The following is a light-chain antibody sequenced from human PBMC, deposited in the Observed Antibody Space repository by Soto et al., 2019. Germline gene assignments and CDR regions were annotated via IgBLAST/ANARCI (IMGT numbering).Light chain of an antibody. CDR2: GAS. Sequence: EIVMTQSPATLSVSPGERATLSCRASQSVRSNLAWYQQKPGQAPRLLMYGASTKATGIPARFSGSGSGTEFTLTISSLQSEDFAVYHCQQYNNWPPGSTFGPGTKVDIK. CDR1: QSVRSN. J-gene: IGKJ3*01. V-gene: IGKV3-15*01. CDR3: QQYNNWPPGST.